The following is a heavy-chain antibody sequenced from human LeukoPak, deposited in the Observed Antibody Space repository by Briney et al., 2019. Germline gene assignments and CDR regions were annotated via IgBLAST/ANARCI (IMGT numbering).Heavy chain of an antibody. CDR1: GFTFSSCG. D-gene: IGHD3-16*01. J-gene: IGHJ4*02. Sequence: GGSLRLSCAASGFTFSSCGMSWVRQAPGRGLEWVSSISGSGDRTHHADPVKGRFTISRDNSKNTLYLQMNSLRAEDTAVYYCAKDGSIVYSYTYLDYWGQGTLVTVSS. CDR3: AKDGSIVYSYTYLDY. CDR2: ISGSGDRT. V-gene: IGHV3-23*01.